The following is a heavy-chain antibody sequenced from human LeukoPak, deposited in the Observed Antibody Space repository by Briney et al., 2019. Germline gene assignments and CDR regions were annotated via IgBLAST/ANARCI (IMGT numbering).Heavy chain of an antibody. Sequence: GGSLRLSCAASGFTFSSYSMNWVRQAPGKGLEWVSSISSSSSYIYYADSVKGRFTISRDNAKNSLYLQMNSLRAEDTAVYYCARSYRSPDNQFDYWGQGTLVTVSS. V-gene: IGHV3-21*01. D-gene: IGHD1-14*01. CDR1: GFTFSSYS. CDR3: ARSYRSPDNQFDY. CDR2: ISSSSSYI. J-gene: IGHJ4*02.